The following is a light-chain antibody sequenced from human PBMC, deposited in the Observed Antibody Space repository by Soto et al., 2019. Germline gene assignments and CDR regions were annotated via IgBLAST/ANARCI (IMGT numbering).Light chain of an antibody. CDR2: EVT. V-gene: IGLV2-14*01. Sequence: QSALTQPASVSGSPGQSMTISCTGTTSDVGSYNYVSWHQQLPGQAPKLMIYEVTYRASGVPDRFSASKSGNTASLTISGLQAGDEADYYCSSYRSSSNYVFGTGTKLTVL. CDR3: SSYRSSSNYV. J-gene: IGLJ1*01. CDR1: TSDVGSYNY.